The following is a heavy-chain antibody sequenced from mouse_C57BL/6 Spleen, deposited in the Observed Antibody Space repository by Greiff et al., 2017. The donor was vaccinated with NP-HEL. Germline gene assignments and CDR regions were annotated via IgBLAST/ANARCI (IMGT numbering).Heavy chain of an antibody. CDR3: GRGDGSKDFDY. V-gene: IGHV1-69*01. CDR2: IDPSDSYT. Sequence: QVQLQQPGAELVMPGASVKLSCKASGYTFTSYWMHWVKQRPGQGLEWIGEIDPSDSYTNYNQKFKGKSTLTVDKSSSTAFMQLSSLTSEDSAVYYCGRGDGSKDFDYWGQGTTLTVSS. CDR1: GYTFTSYW. J-gene: IGHJ2*01. D-gene: IGHD2-13*01.